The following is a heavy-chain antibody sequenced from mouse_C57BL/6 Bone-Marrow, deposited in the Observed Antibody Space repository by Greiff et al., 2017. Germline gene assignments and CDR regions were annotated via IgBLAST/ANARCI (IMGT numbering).Heavy chain of an antibody. J-gene: IGHJ2*01. Sequence: QVQLKQPGPELVMPGASVKLSCKASGYTFTSYWMHWVKQRPGQGLEWIGEIDPSDSYTTYNQKFKGKSTLTVDKSSSTAYMQLSSLTSEDSAVFYCARGDLFYYFDYWGQGTTLTVSS. D-gene: IGHD2-3*01. CDR3: ARGDLFYYFDY. CDR1: GYTFTSYW. CDR2: IDPSDSYT. V-gene: IGHV1-69*01.